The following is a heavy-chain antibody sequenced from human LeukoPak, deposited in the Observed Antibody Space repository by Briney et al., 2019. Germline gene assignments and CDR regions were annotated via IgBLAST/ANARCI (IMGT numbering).Heavy chain of an antibody. V-gene: IGHV1-24*01. CDR2: FDPEDGET. CDR1: GYTLTELS. J-gene: IGHJ3*02. Sequence: ASVKVSCKVSGYTLTELSMHWGRQAPGKGLEWMGGFDPEDGETIYAQKVQGRVTMNEDTSTGTAYMELSSLRSEDTAVYYCAAPMFLGAFDIWGQGTMVTVSS. D-gene: IGHD3-10*02. CDR3: AAPMFLGAFDI.